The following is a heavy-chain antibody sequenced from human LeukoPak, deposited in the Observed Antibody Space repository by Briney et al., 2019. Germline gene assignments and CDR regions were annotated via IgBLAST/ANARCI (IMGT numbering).Heavy chain of an antibody. CDR1: GGSTSSYY. Sequence: PSETLSLTCTVSGGSTSSYYWSWIRQPPGKGLEWIGYIYYSGSTNYNPSLKSRVTISVDTSKNQFSLKLSSVTAADTAVYYCARGPGGYFDPFDPWGQGTLVTVSS. J-gene: IGHJ5*02. V-gene: IGHV4-59*01. CDR2: IYYSGST. CDR3: ARGPGGYFDPFDP. D-gene: IGHD3-9*01.